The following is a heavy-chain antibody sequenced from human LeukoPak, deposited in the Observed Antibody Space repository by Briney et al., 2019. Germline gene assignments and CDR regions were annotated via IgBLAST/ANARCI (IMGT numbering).Heavy chain of an antibody. D-gene: IGHD2-15*01. Sequence: GRSLRLSCAASGFTFDDYGMSWVRQAPGKGLEWVVVISHDGSNNNYADSVKGRFTISRDNSKNTLYLQMNSLRPEDTAVYYCAKVRVGTAHFDYWGQGTLVTVSS. CDR3: AKVRVGTAHFDY. CDR1: GFTFDDYG. CDR2: ISHDGSNN. V-gene: IGHV3-30*18. J-gene: IGHJ4*02.